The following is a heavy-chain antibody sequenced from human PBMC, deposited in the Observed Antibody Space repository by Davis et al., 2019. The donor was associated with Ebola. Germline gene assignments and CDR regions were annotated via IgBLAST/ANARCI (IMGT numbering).Heavy chain of an antibody. Sequence: GESLKISCQTFGYSFTTYWITWVRQLPGKGLEWIGRIDPTDSHSDFSPSFQGHVTISVDKSISTAYLQWRSLKASDTAIYYCATQGAPLTGVYYWGQGSLVIVSS. CDR3: ATQGAPLTGVYY. CDR1: GYSFTTYW. D-gene: IGHD3-9*01. J-gene: IGHJ4*02. CDR2: IDPTDSHS. V-gene: IGHV5-10-1*01.